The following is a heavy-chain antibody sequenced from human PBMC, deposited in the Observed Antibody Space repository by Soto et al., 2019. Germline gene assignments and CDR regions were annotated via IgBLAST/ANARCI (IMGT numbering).Heavy chain of an antibody. J-gene: IGHJ4*02. CDR2: INAGNGNT. CDR3: ASTSHLKQLDSPFDY. D-gene: IGHD6-6*01. Sequence: HGVRQITGQRLEWMGWINAGNGNTKYSQKFQGRVTITRDTSASTAYMELSSLRSEDTAVYYFASTSHLKQLDSPFDYCGQGPLGTLPS. V-gene: IGHV1-3*01.